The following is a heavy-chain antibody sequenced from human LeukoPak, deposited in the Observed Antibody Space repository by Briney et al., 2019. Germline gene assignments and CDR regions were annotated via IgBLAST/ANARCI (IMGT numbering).Heavy chain of an antibody. V-gene: IGHV4-38-2*01. Sequence: SETLSLTCAASGYSISSGYYWGWIRQPPGKGLEWIGSIYHSGSTYYNPSLKSRVTISVDTSKNQFSLKLSSVTAADTAVYYCARHYLYGAFDYWGQGTLVTVSS. CDR2: IYHSGST. D-gene: IGHD4-17*01. J-gene: IGHJ4*02. CDR1: GYSISSGYY. CDR3: ARHYLYGAFDY.